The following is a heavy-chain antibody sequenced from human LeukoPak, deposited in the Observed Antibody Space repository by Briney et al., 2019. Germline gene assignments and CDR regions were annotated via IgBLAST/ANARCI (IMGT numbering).Heavy chain of an antibody. V-gene: IGHV3-7*01. Sequence: GGSLRLSYAASGFTFSSYEMNWVRQAPGKGLEWVANIKQDGSEKYYVDSVKGRFTISRDNAKNSLYLQMNSLRAEDTAVYYCAACWAYCSGGSCYSTPPDYWGQGTLVTVSS. D-gene: IGHD2-15*01. J-gene: IGHJ4*02. CDR1: GFTFSSYE. CDR2: IKQDGSEK. CDR3: AACWAYCSGGSCYSTPPDY.